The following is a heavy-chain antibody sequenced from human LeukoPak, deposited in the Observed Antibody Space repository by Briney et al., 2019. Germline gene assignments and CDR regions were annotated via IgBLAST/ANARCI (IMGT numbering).Heavy chain of an antibody. CDR2: IRKKGYGETT. D-gene: IGHD4-17*01. Sequence: GGSLRLSCTASGFTFGDDAWSWFRQAPGKGLEWICFIRKKGYGETTDYAASVRGRFTISRDDAKSIAYLQMNSLKNEDTALYYCSRGLHDYGDSNYYFDQWGRGTLVTVSS. CDR1: GFTFGDDA. V-gene: IGHV3-49*03. CDR3: SRGLHDYGDSNYYFDQ. J-gene: IGHJ4*02.